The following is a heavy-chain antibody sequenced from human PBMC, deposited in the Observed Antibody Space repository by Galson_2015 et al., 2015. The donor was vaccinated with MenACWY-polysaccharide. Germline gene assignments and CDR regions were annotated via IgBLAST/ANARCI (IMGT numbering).Heavy chain of an antibody. CDR1: GFPFNIYA. CDR2: ISGSGGST. J-gene: IGHJ1*01. V-gene: IGHV3-23*01. CDR3: AKEADVAVAGYAEYFQH. Sequence: SLRLSCAASGFPFNIYAMSWVRQAPGKGLEWVSAISGSGGSTYYADSVKGRFTISRDNSKNTLYLQMNSLRAEDTAVYYCAKEADVAVAGYAEYFQHWGQATLLTVSS. D-gene: IGHD6-19*01.